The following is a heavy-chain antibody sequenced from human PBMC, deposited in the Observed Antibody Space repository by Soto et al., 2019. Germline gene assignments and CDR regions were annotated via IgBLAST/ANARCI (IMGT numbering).Heavy chain of an antibody. CDR2: IYYSGST. CDR1: GGSISSYY. D-gene: IGHD6-13*01. CDR3: ARVGYSSSWFEAYFDY. V-gene: IGHV4-59*01. J-gene: IGHJ4*02. Sequence: PSETLSLTCTVSGGSISSYYWSWIRQPPGKGLEWIGHIYYSGSTNYNPSLKSRVTISVDTSKNQFSLKLSSVTAADTAVYYCARVGYSSSWFEAYFDYWGQGTLVTVPS.